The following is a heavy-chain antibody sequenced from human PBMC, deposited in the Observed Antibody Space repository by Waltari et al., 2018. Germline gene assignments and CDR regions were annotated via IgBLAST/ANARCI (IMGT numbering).Heavy chain of an antibody. Sequence: QVQLVQSGAEVKKPGASVKVSCKASGYTFTSYDLNWVRQATGQGLEWMGWMNPNSGNTGYAQKFQGRVTMTRNTSISTAYMELSSLRSEDTAVYYCASRITIFGVVASAFDPWGQGTLVTVSS. CDR3: ASRITIFGVVASAFDP. CDR1: GYTFTSYD. CDR2: MNPNSGNT. V-gene: IGHV1-8*01. D-gene: IGHD3-3*01. J-gene: IGHJ5*02.